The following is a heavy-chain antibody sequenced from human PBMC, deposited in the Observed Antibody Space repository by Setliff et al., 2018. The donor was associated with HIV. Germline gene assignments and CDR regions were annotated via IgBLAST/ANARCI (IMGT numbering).Heavy chain of an antibody. CDR2: IKSKSAGGTS. V-gene: IGHV3-15*01. CDR3: TTGGGGAD. Sequence: GGSLRLSCAASGLSFSNDWMNWVRQAPGKGLEWVGRIKSKSAGGTSDYTAPVKGRFTISRDDSKNMLYLQMNSLKMEDTAVYYCTTGGGGADWGQGTLVTVSS. D-gene: IGHD3-16*01. J-gene: IGHJ4*02. CDR1: GLSFSNDW.